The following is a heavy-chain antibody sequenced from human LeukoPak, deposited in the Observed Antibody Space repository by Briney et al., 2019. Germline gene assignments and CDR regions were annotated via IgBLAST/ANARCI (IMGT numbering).Heavy chain of an antibody. V-gene: IGHV3-30*02. J-gene: IGHJ4*02. CDR3: AKDQMRSYGPGVGEDY. D-gene: IGHD3-10*01. CDR1: GFTFSSYG. CDR2: IRYDGSNK. Sequence: GGSLRLSCAASGFTFSSYGMHWVRHAPGKGLELVAFIRYDGSNKYYADSVKGRFTISRDNSKNTLYLQMNSLRAEDTAVYYFAKDQMRSYGPGVGEDYWGQGPLVTVSS.